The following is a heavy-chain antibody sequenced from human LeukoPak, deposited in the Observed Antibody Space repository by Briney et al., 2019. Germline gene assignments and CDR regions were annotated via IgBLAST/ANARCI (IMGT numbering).Heavy chain of an antibody. J-gene: IGHJ4*02. CDR1: GFTFGDYA. Sequence: LRLSXTASGFTFGDYAMSWVRQAPGKGLEWVGFIRSKAYGGTTEYAASVKGRFTISRDDSKSIAYLQMNSLKTEDTAVYYCTRTYNDYYSYWGQGTLVTVSS. D-gene: IGHD1-1*01. CDR3: TRTYNDYYSY. V-gene: IGHV3-49*04. CDR2: IRSKAYGGTT.